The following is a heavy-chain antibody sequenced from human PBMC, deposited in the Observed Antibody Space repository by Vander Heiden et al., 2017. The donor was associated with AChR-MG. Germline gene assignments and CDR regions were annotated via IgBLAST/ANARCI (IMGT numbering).Heavy chain of an antibody. CDR3: AMGGGSSWPDAFDI. V-gene: IGHV3-23*01. J-gene: IGHJ3*02. CDR2: SSGSGGST. D-gene: IGHD6-13*01. Sequence: EVQLLDSGGGLVQPGGSLRLSCADSGFTFSSYAMSWVRQCPGKGLEWVSASSGSGGSTYYADSVKGRFTISRDNSKNTLYLQMNSLRAEDTAVYYCAMGGGSSWPDAFDIWGQGTMVTVSS. CDR1: GFTFSSYA.